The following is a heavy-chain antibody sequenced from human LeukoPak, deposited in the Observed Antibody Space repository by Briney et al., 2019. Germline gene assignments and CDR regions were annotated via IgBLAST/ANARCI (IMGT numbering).Heavy chain of an antibody. CDR1: GFTFSSYA. CDR2: ISYDGSNK. D-gene: IGHD6-13*01. CDR3: AREILLYSSSWYANWFDP. Sequence: QPGRSLRLSCAASGFTFSSYAMHWVRQAPGKGLEWVAVISYDGSNKYNADSVKGRFTISRDNSKNTLYLQMNSLRAEDTAVYYCAREILLYSSSWYANWFDPWGQGTLVTVSS. J-gene: IGHJ5*02. V-gene: IGHV3-30-3*01.